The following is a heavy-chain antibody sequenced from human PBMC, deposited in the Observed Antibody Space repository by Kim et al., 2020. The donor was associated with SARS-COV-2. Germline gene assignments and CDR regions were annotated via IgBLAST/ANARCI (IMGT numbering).Heavy chain of an antibody. V-gene: IGHV3-11*01. CDR3: ARDLFPFAAGYCDYYYYGMDV. D-gene: IGHD2-8*02. CDR1: GFTFSHYY. Sequence: GGSLRLSCAASGFTFSHYYMSWIRQAPGKGLEWVSYISSSGSTIYYADSVKGRFTIARDKTKNSLYLQMNSLRAEDTAVYYCARDLFPFAAGYCDYYYYGMDVWGQGRTVTVSS. CDR2: ISSSGSTI. J-gene: IGHJ6*02.